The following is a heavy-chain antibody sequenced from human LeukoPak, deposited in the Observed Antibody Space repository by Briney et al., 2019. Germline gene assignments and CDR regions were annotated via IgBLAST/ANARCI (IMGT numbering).Heavy chain of an antibody. Sequence: AAVKVSCKASGYTFTSYGISWVRQAPGQGLEWMGWISAYNGNTNYAQKLQGRVTMTTDTSTSTAYMELRSLRSDDTAVYYCARDQVILWFGEPFDYWAREPWSPSPQ. V-gene: IGHV1-18*01. CDR2: ISAYNGNT. D-gene: IGHD3-10*01. CDR3: ARDQVILWFGEPFDY. CDR1: GYTFTSYG. J-gene: IGHJ4*02.